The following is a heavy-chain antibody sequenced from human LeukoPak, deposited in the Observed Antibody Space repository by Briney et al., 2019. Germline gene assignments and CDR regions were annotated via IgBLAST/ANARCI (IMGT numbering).Heavy chain of an antibody. J-gene: IGHJ6*02. CDR1: GFTFSSYS. CDR2: ISSSSSYI. D-gene: IGHD3-3*01. Sequence: GGSLRLSCAASGFTFSSYSMNWVRQAPGKGLEWVSSISSSSSYIYYADSVKGRFTISRDNAKNSLYLQMNSLRAEDTAVYYCARDRVGDFWSGHQPYGMDVWGQGTTVTVSS. V-gene: IGHV3-21*01. CDR3: ARDRVGDFWSGHQPYGMDV.